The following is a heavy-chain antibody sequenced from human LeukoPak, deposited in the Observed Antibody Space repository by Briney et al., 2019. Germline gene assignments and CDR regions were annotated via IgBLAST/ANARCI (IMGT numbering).Heavy chain of an antibody. J-gene: IGHJ4*02. Sequence: GGSLRLSCAASGFTFDDYAMHWVRQAPGKGLEWVANIKQDGSEKYYVDSVKGRFTISRDNAKNSLYLQMNSLRAEDTAVYYCARREDYGDFVDYWGQGTLVTVSS. CDR2: IKQDGSEK. V-gene: IGHV3-7*01. D-gene: IGHD4-17*01. CDR1: GFTFDDYA. CDR3: ARREDYGDFVDY.